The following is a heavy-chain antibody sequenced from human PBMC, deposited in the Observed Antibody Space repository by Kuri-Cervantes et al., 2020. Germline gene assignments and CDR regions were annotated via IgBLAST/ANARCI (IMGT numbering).Heavy chain of an antibody. V-gene: IGHV3-33*06. CDR1: GFTFSSSG. J-gene: IGHJ6*02. Sequence: LSLTCIASGFTFSSSGMHWVRQAPGKGQEWVAVIWYYGSNKYYADSVKSRFTISRDNSKNTLYLQMNSLRAEDTAVYYCSKVFYERKHPNYDMDVWGQGTTVTVSS. CDR3: SKVFYERKHPNYDMDV. D-gene: IGHD3-3*01. CDR2: IWYYGSNK.